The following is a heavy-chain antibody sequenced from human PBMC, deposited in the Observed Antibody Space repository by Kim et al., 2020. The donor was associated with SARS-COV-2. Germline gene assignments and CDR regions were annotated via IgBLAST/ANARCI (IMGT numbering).Heavy chain of an antibody. D-gene: IGHD3-16*01. J-gene: IGHJ2*01. CDR1: GFTFGSYA. CDR3: AKMVSGGCVHYF. CDR2: ISGGAGNI. V-gene: IGHV3-23*01. Sequence: GGSLRLSCAASGFTFGSYAMNWVRQAPGKGLEWVSDISGGAGNIYYADSVRGRFTISRDNSKNTLYLQMNSLRDEDTALYYCAKMVSGGCVHYF.